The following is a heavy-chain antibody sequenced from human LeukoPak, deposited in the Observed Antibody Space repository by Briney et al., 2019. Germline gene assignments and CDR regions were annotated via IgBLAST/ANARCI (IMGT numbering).Heavy chain of an antibody. CDR2: INHSGST. CDR3: ARRLRDFDWLLPFDY. V-gene: IGHV4-34*01. D-gene: IGHD3-9*01. CDR1: GGSFSGYY. J-gene: IGHJ4*02. Sequence: SETLSLTCAVYGGSFSGYYWSWIRQPPGKGLEWIGEINHSGSTNYNPSLKSRATISVDTSKNQFSLKLSSVTAADTAVYYCARRLRDFDWLLPFDYWGQGTLVTVSS.